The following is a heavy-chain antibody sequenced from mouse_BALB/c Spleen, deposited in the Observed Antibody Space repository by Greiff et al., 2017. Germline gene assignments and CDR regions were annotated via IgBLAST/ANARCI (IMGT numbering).Heavy chain of an antibody. Sequence: VKLQESGPGLVAPSQSLSITCTVSGFSLTGYGVNWVRQPPGKGLEWLGVIWAGGSTNYNSALMSRLSISKDNSKSQVFLKMNSLQTDDTAMYYCARDRPYYAMDYWGQGTSVTVSS. CDR3: ARDRPYYAMDY. J-gene: IGHJ4*01. V-gene: IGHV2-9*02. CDR2: IWAGGST. CDR1: GFSLTGYG.